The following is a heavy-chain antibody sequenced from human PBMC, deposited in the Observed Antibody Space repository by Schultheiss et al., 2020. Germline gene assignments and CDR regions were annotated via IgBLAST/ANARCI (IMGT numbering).Heavy chain of an antibody. CDR2: IYYSGST. Sequence: SETLSLTCTVSGGSISSYYWSWIRQPPGKGLEWIGYIYYSGSTNYNPSLKSRVTISVDTSKNQFSLKLSSVTAADTAVYYCPRHSSSWLFAFDIWGQGTMVTVSS. CDR3: PRHSSSWLFAFDI. V-gene: IGHV4-59*08. CDR1: GGSISSYY. J-gene: IGHJ3*02. D-gene: IGHD6-13*01.